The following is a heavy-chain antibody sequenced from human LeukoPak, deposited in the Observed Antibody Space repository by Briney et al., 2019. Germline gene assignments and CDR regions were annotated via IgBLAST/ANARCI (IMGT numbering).Heavy chain of an antibody. J-gene: IGHJ4*02. D-gene: IGHD6-19*01. CDR3: ARAAVAVAGHFDY. Sequence: SVKVSCKASGGTFSSYAISWVRQAPGQGLEWMGGIIPIFGTANYAQKFQGRVTITADESTSTAYMELSSLRSEDTAVYYCARAAVAVAGHFDYWGQGTLVTVSS. V-gene: IGHV1-69*13. CDR1: GGTFSSYA. CDR2: IIPIFGTA.